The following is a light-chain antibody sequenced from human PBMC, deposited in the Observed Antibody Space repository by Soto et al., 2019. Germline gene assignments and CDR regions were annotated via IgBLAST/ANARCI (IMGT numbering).Light chain of an antibody. CDR1: QSVSSSY. CDR2: GAS. Sequence: EIVLTQSPGTLSLSPGERATLSCRASQSVSSSYLAWYQQKPGQAPRLLIYGASSRATGIPDRFSGSGSGTDLTLTISRLQPEDFAVYYCQQNASTPTYTFGQRTKLQIK. J-gene: IGKJ2*01. V-gene: IGKV3-20*01. CDR3: QQNASTPTYT.